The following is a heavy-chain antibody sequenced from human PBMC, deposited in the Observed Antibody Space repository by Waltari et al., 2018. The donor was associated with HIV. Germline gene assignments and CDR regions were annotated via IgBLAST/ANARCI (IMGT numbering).Heavy chain of an antibody. CDR1: GYSFIAYY. V-gene: IGHV1-2*06. CDR2: INPNNAGT. D-gene: IGHD2-2*01. CDR3: ARVALPAAIHYGMDA. J-gene: IGHJ6*02. Sequence: QVQLVQSGAEMKKPGASVKVSCKASGYSFIAYYIHWVRRAPGQGLEWMGRINPNNAGTNYPQKFQGRVTMTRDTSINTVYMELIRLRPDDTAVYYCARVALPAAIHYGMDAWGQGTTVTVSS.